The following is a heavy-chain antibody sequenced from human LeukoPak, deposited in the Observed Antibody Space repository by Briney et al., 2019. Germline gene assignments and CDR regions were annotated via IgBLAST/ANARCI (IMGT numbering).Heavy chain of an antibody. CDR2: IIPILGIA. CDR1: GGTFSSYA. CDR3: ARSVGDYFPLDY. V-gene: IGHV1-69*04. D-gene: IGHD4-17*01. Sequence: SVKVSCKASGGTFSSYAISWVRQAPGQGLEWMGRIIPILGIANYAQKFQGRVTITADKSTSTAYMELSSLRSGDTAVYYCARSVGDYFPLDYWGQGTLVTVSS. J-gene: IGHJ4*02.